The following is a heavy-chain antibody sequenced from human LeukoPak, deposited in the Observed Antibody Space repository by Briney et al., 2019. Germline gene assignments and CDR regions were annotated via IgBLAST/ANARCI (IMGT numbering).Heavy chain of an antibody. CDR1: GFTLDDYA. CDR3: AKARVGATELIDY. CDR2: ISWNRGSI. V-gene: IGHV3-9*01. Sequence: PGGSLRLSCAASGFTLDDYAMRWVRQAPGKGLEWVSGISWNRGSIGYADSVKGRFTISREKDKNSLSLQMNSLRAEDTALYYCAKARVGATELIDYWGQGTLVTVSS. D-gene: IGHD1-26*01. J-gene: IGHJ4*02.